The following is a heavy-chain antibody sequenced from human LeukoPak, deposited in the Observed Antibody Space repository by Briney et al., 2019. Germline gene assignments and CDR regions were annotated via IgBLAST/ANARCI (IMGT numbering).Heavy chain of an antibody. Sequence: SETLSLTCTVSGGSISSYYWSWIRQPAGKGQEWIGRVYTSGSTNYNPSLTSRVPMSVDTSKNQFSLKLSSVTAADTAVYYCARESIVRATTDWGQGPLVTVSS. CDR2: VYTSGST. CDR1: GGSISSYY. V-gene: IGHV4-4*07. D-gene: IGHD1-26*01. J-gene: IGHJ4*02. CDR3: ARESIVRATTD.